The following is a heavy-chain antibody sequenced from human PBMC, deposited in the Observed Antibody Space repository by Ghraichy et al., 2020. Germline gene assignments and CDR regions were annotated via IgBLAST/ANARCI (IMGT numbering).Heavy chain of an antibody. CDR1: GFTFSDYA. CDR2: VSGSGGST. Sequence: GESLNISCAASGFTFSDYAMTWVRQAPGKGLEWVSAVSGSGGSTYYADSAKGRFTISRDNSKNTLYLQMNSLRAEDTAVYYCAKGANYGDVTVYWYFDLWGRGTLVTVSS. CDR3: AKGANYGDVTVYWYFDL. J-gene: IGHJ2*01. V-gene: IGHV3-23*01. D-gene: IGHD4-17*01.